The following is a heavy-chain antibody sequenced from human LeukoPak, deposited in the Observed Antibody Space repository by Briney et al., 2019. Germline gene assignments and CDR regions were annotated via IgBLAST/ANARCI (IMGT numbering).Heavy chain of an antibody. J-gene: IGHJ4*02. CDR2: IYYSGTT. D-gene: IGHD3-22*01. CDR1: GGSISSSSFY. V-gene: IGHV4-39*02. CDR3: ARDYSDSSGYPGYFDY. Sequence: PSETLSLTCTVSGGSISSSSFYWGWFRQPPGKGLEWIGSIYYSGTTYYNPSLKSRVTISVDTSKNQFSLKLSSVTAADTAVYYCARDYSDSSGYPGYFDYWGQGTLVTVSS.